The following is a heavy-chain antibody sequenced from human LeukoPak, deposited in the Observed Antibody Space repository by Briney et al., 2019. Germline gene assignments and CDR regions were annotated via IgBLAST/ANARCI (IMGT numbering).Heavy chain of an antibody. CDR2: ISSSSTYI. D-gene: IGHD1-26*01. CDR3: AREGTLNGAGGGAFDI. V-gene: IGHV3-21*01. J-gene: IGHJ3*02. CDR1: GFTFSRYS. Sequence: GGSLRLSCAASGFTFSRYSMNWVRQAPGKGLEWVSSISSSSTYIYYADSMKGRFTISRDNAKNSLYLQMNSLRVEDTAVYYCAREGTLNGAGGGAFDIWGQGTMVTVSS.